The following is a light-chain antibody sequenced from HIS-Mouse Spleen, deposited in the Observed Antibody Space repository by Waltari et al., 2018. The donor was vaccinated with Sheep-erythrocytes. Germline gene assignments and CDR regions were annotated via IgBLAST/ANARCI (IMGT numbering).Light chain of an antibody. CDR2: DDS. V-gene: IGLV3-21*03. CDR1: NIGSKS. J-gene: IGLJ1*01. Sequence: SYVLTQPPSVSVAPGKTARITCWGNNIGSKSVHWYQQKPGQAPVLVVYDDSDRPSGIPERFSGSNSGNTATLTISGLQAEDEADYYCCSYAGSYNHVFGTGTKVTVL. CDR3: CSYAGSYNHV.